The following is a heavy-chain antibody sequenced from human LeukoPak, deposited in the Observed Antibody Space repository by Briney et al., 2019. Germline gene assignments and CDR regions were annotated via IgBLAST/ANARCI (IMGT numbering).Heavy chain of an antibody. CDR3: ARRGGDSYGYDY. D-gene: IGHD5-18*01. CDR1: GGSIRSASYY. CDR2: IYYSGSV. J-gene: IGHJ4*02. V-gene: IGHV4-39*01. Sequence: PSETLSLTCTVSGGSIRSASYYWGWIRQPPGEGLEWIGSIYYSGSVNYNLSLKSRVTISVDTSKNQLSLRLTSVTAADTAVYYCARRGGDSYGYDYWGQGTLVTVSS.